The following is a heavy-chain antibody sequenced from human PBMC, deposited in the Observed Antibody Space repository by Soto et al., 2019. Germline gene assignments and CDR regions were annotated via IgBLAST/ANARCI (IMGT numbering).Heavy chain of an antibody. D-gene: IGHD7-27*01. Sequence: EVQLVESGGGLAQPGRSLRLSCAVSGFTFSSYWMSWVRQAPGRGLECVATIAHDGSEKFYVDSVKGRFTISRDNTKNSLYLQMNSLRAEDTAVYYCARESNAHFDYWGQGTMVTVSS. CDR1: GFTFSSYW. CDR3: ARESNAHFDY. CDR2: IAHDGSEK. V-gene: IGHV3-7*01. J-gene: IGHJ4*02.